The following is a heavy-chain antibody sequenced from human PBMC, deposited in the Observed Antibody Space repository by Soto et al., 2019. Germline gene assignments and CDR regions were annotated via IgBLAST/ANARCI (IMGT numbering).Heavy chain of an antibody. Sequence: QVQLVESGGGLVKPGGSLRLSCAASGFTFSDYYMSWIRQAPGKGLEWVSYISSRGSTIYYADSVKGRFTISRDNAKNSLYLQMNSLRAEDTAVYYCARYPGAGCGGDCSAYYYYGMDVWGQGTTVTVSS. D-gene: IGHD2-21*02. CDR2: ISSRGSTI. CDR3: ARYPGAGCGGDCSAYYYYGMDV. V-gene: IGHV3-11*01. J-gene: IGHJ6*02. CDR1: GFTFSDYY.